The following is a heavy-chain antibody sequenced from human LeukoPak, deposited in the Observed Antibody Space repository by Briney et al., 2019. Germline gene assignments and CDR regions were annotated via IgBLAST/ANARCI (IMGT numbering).Heavy chain of an antibody. D-gene: IGHD6-19*01. Sequence: GSLRLSCAASGFTFSNYGMHWVRQAPGEGLEWVTFIRSDGSNKYYADSVKGRFTISRDNSKNTLYLQMNSLRAEDTAVYYCARDLHSSGWYDYWGQGTLVTVSS. J-gene: IGHJ4*02. CDR2: IRSDGSNK. CDR1: GFTFSNYG. CDR3: ARDLHSSGWYDY. V-gene: IGHV3-30*02.